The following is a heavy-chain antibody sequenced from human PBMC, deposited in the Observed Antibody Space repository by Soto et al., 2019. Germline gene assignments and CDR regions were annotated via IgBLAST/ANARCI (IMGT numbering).Heavy chain of an antibody. CDR3: AKDQASGQGSFDS. CDR2: ISYDGSNQ. Sequence: LRLSCAASGFTFNIYGMHWVRQAPDKGLEWVALISYDGSNQYYADSAKGRFTISRDNSKNTLFLQMNSLRADDTAVYYCAKDQASGQGSFDSWGQGTLVTVSS. V-gene: IGHV3-30*18. CDR1: GFTFNIYG. J-gene: IGHJ4*02.